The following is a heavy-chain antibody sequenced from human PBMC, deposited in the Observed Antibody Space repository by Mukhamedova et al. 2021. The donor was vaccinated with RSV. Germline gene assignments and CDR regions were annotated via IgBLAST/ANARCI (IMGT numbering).Heavy chain of an antibody. J-gene: IGHJ4*01. CDR2: ISAYSGNT. CDR1: SSG. V-gene: IGHV1-18*01. CDR3: ARDYSPRVGDCTSTSCYSFDGLDYFDY. Sequence: SSGISWVRQAPGQGLEWMGWISAYSGNTNYAQKLQGRVTMTTDTSTSTAYMELRSLRSDDTAVYYCARDYSPRVGDCTSTSCYSFDGLDYFDYWG. D-gene: IGHD2-2*02.